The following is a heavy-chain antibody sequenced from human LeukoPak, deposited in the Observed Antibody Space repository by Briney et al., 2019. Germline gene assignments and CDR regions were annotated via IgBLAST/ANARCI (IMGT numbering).Heavy chain of an antibody. D-gene: IGHD1-26*01. Sequence: SQTLSLTCAISGDSVSSDSTAWNWIRQSPPRGLEWLGRTYYRSKWSNDYAVSVKSRITITPDTSKNQFSLHLDSVTPEDTAVYYCARDWYSGGYYRFDYWGQGTLVTVSS. CDR3: ARDWYSGGYYRFDY. CDR1: GDSVSSDSTA. J-gene: IGHJ4*02. CDR2: TYYRSKWSN. V-gene: IGHV6-1*01.